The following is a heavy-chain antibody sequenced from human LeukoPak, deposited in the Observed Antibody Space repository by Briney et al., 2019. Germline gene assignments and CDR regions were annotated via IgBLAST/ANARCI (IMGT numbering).Heavy chain of an antibody. CDR3: ARGRGKTNIMNCSSTSRYSGYYYYYYMDV. CDR2: IYYSGST. Sequence: SETLSLTRTVSRGSISSYFWSWIRQPPGKELEGMGDIYYSGSTNYNPSLQSRVTISVDTSKNQFSLKLSSVTAADTAVYYCARGRGKTNIMNCSSTSRYSGYYYYYYMDVWGKGTTVTVSS. CDR1: RGSISSYF. J-gene: IGHJ6*03. D-gene: IGHD2-2*01. V-gene: IGHV4-59*01.